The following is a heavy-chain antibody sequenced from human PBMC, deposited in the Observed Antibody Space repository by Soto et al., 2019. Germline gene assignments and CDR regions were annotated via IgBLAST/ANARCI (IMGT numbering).Heavy chain of an antibody. V-gene: IGHV1-69*01. Sequence: AASVKVSCKASGGTFSSYAISWVRQAPGQGLEWMGGIIPIFGTANYAQKFQGRVTITADESTSTAYMELSSLRSEDTAVYYCARAKSSGWGHGMDVWGQGTTVTVSS. CDR3: ARAKSSGWGHGMDV. CDR1: GGTFSSYA. D-gene: IGHD6-19*01. CDR2: IIPIFGTA. J-gene: IGHJ6*02.